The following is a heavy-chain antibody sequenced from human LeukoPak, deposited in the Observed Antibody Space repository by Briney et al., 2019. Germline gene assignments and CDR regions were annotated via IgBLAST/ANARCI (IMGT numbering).Heavy chain of an antibody. CDR3: ARGGIAAVPDY. CDR2: IGTAGDT. J-gene: IGHJ4*02. Sequence: PGGSLRLSCAASGFTFSSYDMHWVRQATGKGLEWVSAIGTAGDTYYPGSVKGRFTISREDAKNSLYLQMNSLRAGDTAVYYCARGGIAAVPDYWGQGTLVTVSS. V-gene: IGHV3-13*01. D-gene: IGHD6-13*01. CDR1: GFTFSSYD.